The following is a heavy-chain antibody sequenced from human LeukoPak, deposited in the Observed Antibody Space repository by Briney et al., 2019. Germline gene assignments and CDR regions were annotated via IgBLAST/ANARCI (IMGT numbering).Heavy chain of an antibody. V-gene: IGHV3-33*01. J-gene: IGHJ4*02. CDR2: IWYDGSNK. CDR3: ARVATVTGADY. D-gene: IGHD5-24*01. Sequence: PGGSLRLSCAASGFTFSTFGMHWVRQAPGKGLEWVAIIWYDGSNKYYADSVKGRFTISRDNSKNTLYLQMNSLRGEDTAMYYCARVATVTGADYWGQGTLVTVSS. CDR1: GFTFSTFG.